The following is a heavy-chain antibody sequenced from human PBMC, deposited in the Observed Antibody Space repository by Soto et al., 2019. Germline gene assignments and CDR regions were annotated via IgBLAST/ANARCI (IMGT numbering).Heavy chain of an antibody. V-gene: IGHV1-46*01. Sequence: GASAKVSCTSSRYTFTISYIPWVRQTHGQGLEWMRIINPSGGSTSYAQKFQGRVTMTRDTSTSTVYMELSSLRSEDTAVYYCARQDEREYQLLSPTGRWFDPWGQGTLVTVSS. D-gene: IGHD2-2*01. J-gene: IGHJ5*02. CDR3: ARQDEREYQLLSPTGRWFDP. CDR1: RYTFTISY. CDR2: INPSGGST.